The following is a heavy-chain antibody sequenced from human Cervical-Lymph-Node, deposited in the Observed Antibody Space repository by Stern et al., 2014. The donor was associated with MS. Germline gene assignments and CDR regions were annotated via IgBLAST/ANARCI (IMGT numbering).Heavy chain of an antibody. CDR1: GFSFSDYY. CDR2: IGSRGSSV. CDR3: ARGPHYGDKRNWFDP. D-gene: IGHD4-17*01. J-gene: IGHJ5*02. Sequence: QVQLVQSGGGLVTPGGSLRLSCEASGFSFSDYYMSWIRQAPGKGLEWLSYIGSRGSSVYYAESVKGRFTISRDNARNSLFLQMDSLRSEDTALYYCARGPHYGDKRNWFDPWGQGILVTVSS. V-gene: IGHV3-11*01.